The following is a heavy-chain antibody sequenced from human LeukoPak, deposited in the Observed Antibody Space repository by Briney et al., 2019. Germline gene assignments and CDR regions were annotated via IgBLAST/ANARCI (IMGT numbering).Heavy chain of an antibody. CDR3: TSKPRGESRPFNY. CDR2: INTANGDT. V-gene: IGHV1-3*04. J-gene: IGHJ4*02. D-gene: IGHD3-16*01. CDR1: GYTFTDHA. Sequence: SVKVSCKTSGYTFTDHAVHWVGQARGQRLEWMGWINTANGDTGYSQKFQGRVTITSDTSATTAYMEMSSLRSGDTAVFYCTSKPRGESRPFNYWGQGTLVTVSS.